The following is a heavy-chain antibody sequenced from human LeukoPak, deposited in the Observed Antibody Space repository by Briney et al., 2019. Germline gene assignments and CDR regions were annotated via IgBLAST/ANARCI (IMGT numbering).Heavy chain of an antibody. CDR1: GFTFSSYS. Sequence: GGSLRLSCEVSGFTFSSYSMNWVRQAPGKGLEWVSSISSSSSYIYYADSVKGRFTISRDNAKNSLYLQMNSLRAEDTAVYYCARVPPSLVPYYFDYWGQGTLVTVSS. D-gene: IGHD2-2*01. J-gene: IGHJ4*02. CDR3: ARVPPSLVPYYFDY. CDR2: ISSSSSYI. V-gene: IGHV3-21*01.